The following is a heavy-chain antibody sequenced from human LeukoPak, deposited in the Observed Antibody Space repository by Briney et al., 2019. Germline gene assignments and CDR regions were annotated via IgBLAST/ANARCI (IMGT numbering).Heavy chain of an antibody. V-gene: IGHV4-34*01. J-gene: IGHJ6*03. Sequence: PSETLSLTCAVYGGSFSGYYWSWIRQPPGKGLEWIGEINHRGSTNYNPSLKSRVTISVDTSQNQFSLKLSSVTAADTAVYYCARESRYMDVWGKGTTVTVSS. CDR1: GGSFSGYY. CDR3: ARESRYMDV. CDR2: INHRGST.